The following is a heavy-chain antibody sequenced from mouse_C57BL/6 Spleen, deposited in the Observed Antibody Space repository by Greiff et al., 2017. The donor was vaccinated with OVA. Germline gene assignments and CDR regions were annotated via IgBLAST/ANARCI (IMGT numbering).Heavy chain of an antibody. Sequence: VKLQQPGAELVKPGASVKLSCKASGYTFTSYWMHWVKQRPGQGLEWIGMIHPNSGSTNYNEKFKSKATLTVEKSSSTAYMQLSSLTSEDSAVYYCASYGSSPAWFAYWGQGTLVTVSA. D-gene: IGHD1-1*01. J-gene: IGHJ3*01. CDR3: ASYGSSPAWFAY. CDR2: IHPNSGST. V-gene: IGHV1-64*01. CDR1: GYTFTSYW.